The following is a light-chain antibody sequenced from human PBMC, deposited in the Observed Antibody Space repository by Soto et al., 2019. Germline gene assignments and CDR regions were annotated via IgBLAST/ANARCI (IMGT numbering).Light chain of an antibody. CDR1: SSDIGGYNS. V-gene: IGLV2-14*03. CDR2: DVS. J-gene: IGLJ1*01. Sequence: QSVLTQPASVSGSPGQSITISCTGTSSDIGGYNSVSWYQQHPGKAPQLMTFDVSRRPSGVSNRFSGSMSANTASLTISGLQTEDEADYYCGSFTTSTTYVFGTGTKVTGL. CDR3: GSFTTSTTYV.